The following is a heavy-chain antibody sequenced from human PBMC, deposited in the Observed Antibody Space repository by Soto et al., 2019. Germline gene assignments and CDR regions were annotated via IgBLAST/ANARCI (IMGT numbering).Heavy chain of an antibody. J-gene: IGHJ5*02. CDR3: ARALYCSSTSCYGEGWFDP. CDR1: GGTFSSYT. Sequence: QVQLVQSGDVVKKPGSSVKVSCKASGGTFSSYTISWVRQAPGQGLEWMGRIIPILGIANYAQKFQGRVTITADKSTSTAYMKQSILRSEDTAVYYCARALYCSSTSCYGEGWFDPWGQGTLVTVSS. CDR2: IIPILGIA. D-gene: IGHD2-2*01. V-gene: IGHV1-69*02.